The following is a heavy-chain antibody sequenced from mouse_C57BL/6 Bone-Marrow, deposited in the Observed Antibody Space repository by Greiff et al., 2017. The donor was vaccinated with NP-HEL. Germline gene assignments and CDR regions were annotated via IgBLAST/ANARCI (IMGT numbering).Heavy chain of an antibody. V-gene: IGHV1-50*01. D-gene: IGHD2-13*01. Sequence: QVQLQQPGAELVKPGASVKLSCKASGYTFTSYWMQWVKQRPGQGLEWIGEIDPYDSYTNYNQKFKVKATLTVDTSPSTAYMHLSSLTSEDSAVYYCSRDYLAFAYWGQGTLVTVSA. CDR1: GYTFTSYW. J-gene: IGHJ3*01. CDR3: SRDYLAFAY. CDR2: IDPYDSYT.